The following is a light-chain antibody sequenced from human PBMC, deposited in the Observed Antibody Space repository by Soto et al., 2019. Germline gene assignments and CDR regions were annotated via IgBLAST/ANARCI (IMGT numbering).Light chain of an antibody. Sequence: QSVLTQSSSASASLGSSVKLTCTLSSGHSTYVIAWHQQQSGKAPRYLMKVEGSGSYNKGSGVPDRFSGSSSGADRYLTISNLQSEDAADYYCETWDGNSWVFGGGTKLTVL. CDR1: SGHSTYV. CDR3: ETWDGNSWV. CDR2: VEGSGSY. J-gene: IGLJ3*02. V-gene: IGLV4-60*03.